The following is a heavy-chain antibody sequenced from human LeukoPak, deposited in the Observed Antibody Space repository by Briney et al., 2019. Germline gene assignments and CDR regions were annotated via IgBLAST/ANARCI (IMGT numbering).Heavy chain of an antibody. D-gene: IGHD1-26*01. Sequence: SQTLSLTCTVSGGSISSGSYYWSWIRQPAGKGLEWIGRIYASGSTNYNFSLKSRVTISLDTSKNQFSLKLSSVTAADAAVYYCARGVGYTNFDYWGQGTLVTVSS. V-gene: IGHV4-61*02. CDR1: GGSISSGSYY. CDR2: IYASGST. J-gene: IGHJ4*02. CDR3: ARGVGYTNFDY.